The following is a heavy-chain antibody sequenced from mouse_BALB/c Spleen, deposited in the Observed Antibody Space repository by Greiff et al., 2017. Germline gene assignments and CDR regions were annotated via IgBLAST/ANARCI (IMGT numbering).Heavy chain of an antibody. Sequence: QVQLQQSGPGLVAPSQSLSITCTVSGFSLTSYGVHWVRQPPGKGLEWLGVIWAGGSTNYNSALMSRLSISKDNSKSQVFLKMNSLQTDDTAMYYCASYYGRDWYFDVWGAGTTVTVSS. CDR3: ASYYGRDWYFDV. V-gene: IGHV2-9*02. D-gene: IGHD1-1*01. CDR2: IWAGGST. CDR1: GFSLTSYG. J-gene: IGHJ1*01.